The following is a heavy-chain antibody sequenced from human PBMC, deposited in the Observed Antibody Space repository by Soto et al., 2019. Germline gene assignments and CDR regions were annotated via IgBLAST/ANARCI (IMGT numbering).Heavy chain of an antibody. J-gene: IGHJ4*02. V-gene: IGHV1-18*01. CDR1: GFTFTNYY. CDR2: ISAYSGNT. Sequence: QVQLVQSGAEVKKPGASVKVSCKASGFTFTNYYINWVRQAPGQGLELMGWISAYSGNTNYAQNLQGRVSMTTDTSASKAYLELRSLRSDDTAVYFCARGYTYYVNWYFDYWGQGTLVTVSS. CDR3: ARGYTYYVNWYFDY. D-gene: IGHD1-1*01.